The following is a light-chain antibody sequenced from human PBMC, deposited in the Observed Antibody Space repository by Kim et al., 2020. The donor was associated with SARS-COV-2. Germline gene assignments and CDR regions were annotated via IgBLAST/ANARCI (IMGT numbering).Light chain of an antibody. J-gene: IGLJ3*02. CDR2: LNSDGSH. Sequence: ASVTLTCPLSSGHSSYAIAWHQQQPEKGPRFLMKLNSDGSHSKGDGIPDRFSGSSSGAERYLTISSLQSEDEADYYCQTWGTGIRVFGGGTQLTVL. V-gene: IGLV4-69*01. CDR3: QTWGTGIRV. CDR1: SGHSSYA.